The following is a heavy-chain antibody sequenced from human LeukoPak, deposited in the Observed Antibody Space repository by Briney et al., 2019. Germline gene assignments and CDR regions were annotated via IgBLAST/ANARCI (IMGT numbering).Heavy chain of an antibody. V-gene: IGHV4-34*01. Sequence: SETLSLTCAVYGGSFSGYYWSWIRQPPGKGLEWIGEINHSGSTNYNPSLKSRVTISVDTSKNQFSLKLSSVTAADTAVYYCARGGRNCSGGSCYSHTPSYYYYYMDVWGKGTTVTVSS. D-gene: IGHD2-15*01. CDR2: INHSGST. J-gene: IGHJ6*03. CDR1: GGSFSGYY. CDR3: ARGGRNCSGGSCYSHTPSYYYYYMDV.